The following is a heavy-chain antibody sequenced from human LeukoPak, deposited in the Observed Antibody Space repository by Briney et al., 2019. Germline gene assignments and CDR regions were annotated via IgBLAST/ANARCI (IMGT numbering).Heavy chain of an antibody. CDR2: IIPILGIA. CDR1: GGTFSSYA. D-gene: IGHD3-10*01. J-gene: IGHJ4*02. Sequence: GASVKVSCKASGGTFSSYAISWVRQAPGQGLEWMGRIIPILGIANYAQKFQGRVTITADKSTSTAYMELSSLRSEDTAVYYCAREAPTGGSDYWGQGTLVTVSS. CDR3: AREAPTGGSDY. V-gene: IGHV1-69*04.